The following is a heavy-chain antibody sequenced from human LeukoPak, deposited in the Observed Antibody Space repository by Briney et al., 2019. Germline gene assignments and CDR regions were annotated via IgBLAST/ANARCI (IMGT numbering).Heavy chain of an antibody. CDR1: GFTFSSYI. V-gene: IGHV3-64D*09. D-gene: IGHD3-22*01. Sequence: GGSLRLSCSASGFTFSSYIMHWARQAPGKGLEDVSAITSNGDTTYYADSVKGRVTISRDNSKNTLYLQMSSLRAEDTAVYYCVKDDSYYYDSSGRDSWGQGTLVTVSS. CDR2: ITSNGDTT. CDR3: VKDDSYYYDSSGRDS. J-gene: IGHJ4*02.